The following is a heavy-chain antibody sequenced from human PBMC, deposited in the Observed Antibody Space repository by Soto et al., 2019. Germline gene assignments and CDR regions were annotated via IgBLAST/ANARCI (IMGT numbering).Heavy chain of an antibody. V-gene: IGHV3-11*01. CDR3: ARAVKQWLVGGDYYYYYMDV. Sequence: QVQLVESGGGLVKPGGSLRLSCEASGFTLSDYYMTWFRQAPGKGLEWISYISSSATIIYYADSVKGRFTISRDNAKTSLYLQMNSLRADDTAVYYCARAVKQWLVGGDYYYYYMDVWGKGTTVTVSS. J-gene: IGHJ6*03. CDR2: ISSSATII. CDR1: GFTLSDYY. D-gene: IGHD6-19*01.